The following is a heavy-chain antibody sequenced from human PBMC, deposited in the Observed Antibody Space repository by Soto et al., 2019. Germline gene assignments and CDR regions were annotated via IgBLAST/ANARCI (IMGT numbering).Heavy chain of an antibody. D-gene: IGHD6-6*01. CDR2: IYYSGST. CDR3: ASTTGIAARLPIYYYYGMDV. Sequence: SDTLSLTCTVSGGSITSSSYYWGWIRQPPGKGLEWIGSIYYSGSTYYNPSLKSRVTISVDTSKNQFSLKLSSVTAADTAVYYCASTTGIAARLPIYYYYGMDVWGQGTTVT. V-gene: IGHV4-39*01. J-gene: IGHJ6*02. CDR1: GGSITSSSYY.